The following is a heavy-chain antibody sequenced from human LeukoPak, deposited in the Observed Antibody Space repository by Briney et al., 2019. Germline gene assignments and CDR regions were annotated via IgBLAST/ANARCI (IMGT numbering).Heavy chain of an antibody. CDR2: IDSDTYGNTI. CDR3: ARDQVGEYYFDY. CDR1: GFTLSSYS. V-gene: IGHV3-48*01. D-gene: IGHD3-10*01. Sequence: GGSLRLSCAASGFTLSSYSMNWVRQAPGKGLEWISYIDSDTYGNTIYYPHTVKGRFTISRDNAKNSLYLHMNSLRAEDTAVYYCARDQVGEYYFDYWGQGTLVTVSS. J-gene: IGHJ4*02.